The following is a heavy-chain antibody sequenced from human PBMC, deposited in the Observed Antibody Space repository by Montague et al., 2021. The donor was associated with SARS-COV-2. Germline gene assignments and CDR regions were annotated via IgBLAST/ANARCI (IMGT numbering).Heavy chain of an antibody. V-gene: IGHV3-21*01. CDR3: ARDSTYSSGWFFDY. D-gene: IGHD6-19*01. CDR1: GFTFSSYS. Sequence: SLRLSCAASGFTFSSYSMNWVRQAPGKGLEWVSSISSSSSYIYYADSVKGRFTTSRDNAKNSLYLQMNSLRAEDTAVYYCARDSTYSSGWFFDYWGQGTLVTVSS. CDR2: ISSSSSYI. J-gene: IGHJ4*02.